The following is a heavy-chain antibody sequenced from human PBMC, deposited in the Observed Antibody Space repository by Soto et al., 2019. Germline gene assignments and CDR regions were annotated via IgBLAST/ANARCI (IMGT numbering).Heavy chain of an antibody. CDR3: ANLGTYLRMDV. V-gene: IGHV3-48*01. Sequence: EVQLVESGGGLVQPGGSLRLSCAVSGFTFSSYSMNWVRQAPGKGLEWVSYISSGSGTTYYADSVKGRFSISRDNANNSLYLQMNSLRVEDTAVYYCANLGTYLRMDVRGQATTVTVSS. CDR1: GFTFSSYS. D-gene: IGHD4-17*01. CDR2: ISSGSGTT. J-gene: IGHJ6*02.